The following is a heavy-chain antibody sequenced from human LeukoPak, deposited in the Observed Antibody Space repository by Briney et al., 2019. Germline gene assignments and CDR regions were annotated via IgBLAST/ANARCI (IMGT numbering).Heavy chain of an antibody. CDR3: ARWRYSGYVHY. V-gene: IGHV3-7*01. J-gene: IGHJ4*02. CDR2: IKQDGSEK. CDR1: GFTFSSYW. Sequence: GGSLRLSCAASGFTFSSYWMSWVRQAPGKGLEWVANIKQDGSEKYYVDSAKGRFTISRDNAKNSLYLQMNSLRAEDTAVYYCARWRYSGYVHYWGQGTLVTVSS. D-gene: IGHD5-12*01.